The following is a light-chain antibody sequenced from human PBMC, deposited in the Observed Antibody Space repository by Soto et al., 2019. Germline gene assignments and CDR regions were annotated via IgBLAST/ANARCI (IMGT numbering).Light chain of an antibody. CDR2: GAS. J-gene: IGKJ5*01. Sequence: EIVMTQSPATLSMSPGERATLSCRASQSVNKQLAWYQQKPGQAPRLLIYGASNRATGIPARFSGSGSGTEFALTISSLKSQDFALYYCQQYKNWHTITFGQGTRLEIK. CDR3: QQYKNWHTIT. V-gene: IGKV3-15*01. CDR1: QSVNKQ.